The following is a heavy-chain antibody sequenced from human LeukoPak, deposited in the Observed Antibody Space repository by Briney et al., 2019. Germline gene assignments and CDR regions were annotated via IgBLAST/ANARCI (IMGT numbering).Heavy chain of an antibody. Sequence: ASVKVSCKASGYTFTSYYMHWVRQAPGQGLEWMGWMNPNSGATNYAQKFQGRVTMTRDTSISTAYMELSRLRSDDTAVYYCARGYSSSWYGGNWFDPWGQGTLVTVSS. D-gene: IGHD6-13*01. CDR3: ARGYSSSWYGGNWFDP. V-gene: IGHV1-2*02. CDR1: GYTFTSYY. CDR2: MNPNSGAT. J-gene: IGHJ5*02.